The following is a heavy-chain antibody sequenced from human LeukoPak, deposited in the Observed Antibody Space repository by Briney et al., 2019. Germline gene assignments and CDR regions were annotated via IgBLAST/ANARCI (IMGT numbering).Heavy chain of an antibody. CDR2: ISSSSSYI. J-gene: IGHJ1*01. V-gene: IGHV3-21*01. Sequence: PGGSRRLSCAASGFTFSSYIMNWVRQAPGKGLEWVSSISSSSSYIYYADSVKGRFTISRDNAKNSLYLQMNSLRAEDTAVYYCARHSSGWGSYLGYWGQGTLFTVSS. D-gene: IGHD6-19*01. CDR1: GFTFSSYI. CDR3: ARHSSGWGSYLGY.